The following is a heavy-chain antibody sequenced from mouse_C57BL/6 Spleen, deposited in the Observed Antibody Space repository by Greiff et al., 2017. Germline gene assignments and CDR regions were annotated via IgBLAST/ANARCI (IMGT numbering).Heavy chain of an antibody. CDR2: IRSKSNNYAT. CDR3: VRHPSGSYAMDY. V-gene: IGHV10-1*01. J-gene: IGHJ4*01. CDR1: GFSFNTYA. D-gene: IGHD3-2*02. Sequence: EVKLVESGGGLVQPKGSLKLSCAASGFSFNTYAMNWVRQAPGKGLEWVARIRSKSNNYATYYADSVKDRFTISRDDSESMLYLQMNNLKTEDTAMYYCVRHPSGSYAMDYWGQGTSVTVSS.